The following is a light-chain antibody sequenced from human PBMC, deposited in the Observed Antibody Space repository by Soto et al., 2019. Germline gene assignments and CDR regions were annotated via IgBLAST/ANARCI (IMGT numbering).Light chain of an antibody. V-gene: IGLV2-11*01. CDR2: DVS. J-gene: IGLJ1*01. CDR1: SSDVGGYNY. CDR3: CPYAGRYTDYV. Sequence: QSALTQPRSVSGSPGQSVTISCTGTSSDVGGYNYVSWYQQHPGKAPKLMIYDVSKRPPGVPDRFSGSKSGNTASLTISGLQAEDEADYYCCPYAGRYTDYVFGTGTKVTVL.